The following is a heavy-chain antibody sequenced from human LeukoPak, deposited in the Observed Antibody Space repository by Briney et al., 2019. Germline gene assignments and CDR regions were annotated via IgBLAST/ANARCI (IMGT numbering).Heavy chain of an antibody. Sequence: ASVKVSCKASGYTFTSYGISWVRQAPGQGLEWMGWISAYNGNTNYAQNLQGRVTMTTDPSTSTAYMELRSLRSDDTAVYYCARVYDSYYYYYYMDVWGKGTTVTISS. J-gene: IGHJ6*03. V-gene: IGHV1-18*01. D-gene: IGHD1-1*01. CDR2: ISAYNGNT. CDR3: ARVYDSYYYYYYMDV. CDR1: GYTFTSYG.